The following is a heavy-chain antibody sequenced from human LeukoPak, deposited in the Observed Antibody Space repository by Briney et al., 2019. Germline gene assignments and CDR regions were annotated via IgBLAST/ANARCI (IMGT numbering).Heavy chain of an antibody. D-gene: IGHD4-17*01. CDR1: GFTFSSYS. Sequence: GGSLRLSCAASGFTFSSYSMNWVRQAPGKGLEWVSSISSSSSYIYYADSVKGRFTISRDDAKNSLYLQMNSLRAEDTAVYYCARDLTTVTSHWGQGTLVTVSS. J-gene: IGHJ4*02. V-gene: IGHV3-21*01. CDR3: ARDLTTVTSH. CDR2: ISSSSSYI.